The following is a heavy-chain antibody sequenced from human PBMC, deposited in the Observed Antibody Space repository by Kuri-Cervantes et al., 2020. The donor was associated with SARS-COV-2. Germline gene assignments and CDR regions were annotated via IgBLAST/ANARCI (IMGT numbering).Heavy chain of an antibody. J-gene: IGHJ2*01. D-gene: IGHD2-15*01. Sequence: GSLRLSCAVYGGSFSGYYWSWIRQPPGKGLEWIGYIYYSGSTNYSPSLKSRVTISVDTSKNQFSLKLSSVTAADTAVYYCAREPAPYCSGGSCYSTVWYFDLWGRGTLVTVSS. CDR2: IYYSGST. CDR1: GGSFSGYY. CDR3: AREPAPYCSGGSCYSTVWYFDL. V-gene: IGHV4-59*01.